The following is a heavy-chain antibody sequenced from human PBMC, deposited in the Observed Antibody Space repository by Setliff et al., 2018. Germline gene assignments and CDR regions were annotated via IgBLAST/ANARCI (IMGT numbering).Heavy chain of an antibody. J-gene: IGHJ5*02. D-gene: IGHD1-26*01. CDR1: GGSISSYY. CDR3: AIGGRYVNWFDP. Sequence: SETLSLTCTVSGGSISSYYWSWIRQPPGKGLEWIGYIYYSGSTNYNPSLKSRVTISVDTSKNQFSLKLSSVTAAATAVYYCAIGGRYVNWFDPWGQGTLVTVSS. V-gene: IGHV4-59*01. CDR2: IYYSGST.